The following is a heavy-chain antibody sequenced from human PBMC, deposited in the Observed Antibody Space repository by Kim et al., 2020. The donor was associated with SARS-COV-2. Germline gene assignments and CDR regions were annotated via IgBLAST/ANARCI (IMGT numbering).Heavy chain of an antibody. CDR1: GGSISSSNW. CDR2: IYHSGST. J-gene: IGHJ4*02. CDR3: ARATVITMIETGFDY. D-gene: IGHD3-22*01. Sequence: SETLSLTCAVSGGSISSSNWWSWVRQPPGKGLEWIGEIYHSGSTNYNPSLKSRVTISVDKSKNQFSLKLSSVTAADTAVYYCARATVITMIETGFDYWGQGTLVTVSS. V-gene: IGHV4-4*02.